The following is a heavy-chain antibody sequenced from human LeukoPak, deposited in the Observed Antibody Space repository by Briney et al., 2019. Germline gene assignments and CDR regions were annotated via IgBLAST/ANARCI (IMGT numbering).Heavy chain of an antibody. Sequence: SQTLSLTCAISGDSVSSNSAGWNWIRQSPSRGLEWLGRTYYRSKWYNDDAVSVKSRITINPDTDKNQFSLQLNSVTPDDTALYCARGGLVRGTINSLIAFDIWGQGIMVTVSS. CDR1: GDSVSSNSAG. D-gene: IGHD3-10*01. CDR2: TYYRSKWYN. J-gene: IGHJ3*02. V-gene: IGHV6-1*01. CDR3: ARGGLVRGTINSLIAFDI.